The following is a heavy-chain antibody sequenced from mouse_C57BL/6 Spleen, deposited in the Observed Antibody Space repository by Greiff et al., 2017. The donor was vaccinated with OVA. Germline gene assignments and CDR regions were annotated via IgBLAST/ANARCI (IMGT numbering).Heavy chain of an antibody. CDR3: ARWMGTYYFDY. J-gene: IGHJ2*01. Sequence: QVQLQQPGAELVKPGASVKLSCKASGYTFTSYWMHWVKQRPGQGLEWIGMIHPNSGSTNYNEKFKSKATLTVDKSSSTAYMQLSSLTSEDSAVYDCARWMGTYYFDYWGQGTTLTVSS. V-gene: IGHV1-64*01. CDR2: IHPNSGST. D-gene: IGHD2-3*01. CDR1: GYTFTSYW.